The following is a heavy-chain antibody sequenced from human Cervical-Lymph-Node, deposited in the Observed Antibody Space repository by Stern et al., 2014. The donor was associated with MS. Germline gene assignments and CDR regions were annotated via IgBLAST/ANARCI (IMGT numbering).Heavy chain of an antibody. V-gene: IGHV3-33*01. CDR2: IWYDGSNK. J-gene: IGHJ6*02. Sequence: VQLVESGGGVVQPGRSLRLSCAASGFTFSSYGKHWVRQAPGKGLEWVAVIWYDGSNKYYADSVQGRLTIYRDNSKNTLYLQLNSLRAEDTAVYYCARDDGNYYYYYGMDVWGQGPTVTVSS. CDR3: ARDDGNYYYYYGMDV. CDR1: GFTFSSYG.